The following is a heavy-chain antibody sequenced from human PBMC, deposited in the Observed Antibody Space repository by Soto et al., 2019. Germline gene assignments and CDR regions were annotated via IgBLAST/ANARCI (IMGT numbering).Heavy chain of an antibody. J-gene: IGHJ1*01. CDR3: ASSSVRNQSSAEYFQH. CDR1: GGTFSSYA. V-gene: IGHV1-69*13. CDR2: IIPIFGTA. D-gene: IGHD3-10*01. Sequence: SVKVSCKASGGTFSSYAISWVRQAPGQGLEWMGGIIPIFGTANYAQKFQGRVTITADESMSTAYMELSSLRSEDTAVYYCASSSVRNQSSAEYFQHWGQGTLDTVSS.